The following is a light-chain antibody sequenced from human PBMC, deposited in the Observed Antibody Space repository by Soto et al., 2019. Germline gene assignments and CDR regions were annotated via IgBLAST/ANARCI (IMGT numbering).Light chain of an antibody. CDR1: QSISSY. CDR3: QQSYSTPPN. J-gene: IGKJ2*01. Sequence: DIQMTQSPSSLSASVGDRVTITCRASQSISSYLNWYQQKPGKAPKLLIYAASSLQSWVPSRFSGSGSGTDFTLTISSLQPDDFETYYCQQSYSTPPNFGQGTKLEIK. CDR2: AAS. V-gene: IGKV1-39*01.